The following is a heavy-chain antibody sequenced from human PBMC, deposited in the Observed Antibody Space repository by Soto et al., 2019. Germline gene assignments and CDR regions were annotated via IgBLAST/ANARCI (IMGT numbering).Heavy chain of an antibody. Sequence: PSETLSLTCTVSGGSISSYYCSWIRQPPGKGLEWIGYIHYSGSTKYNPSLKSRVSISVDTSKNQFSLKLSSVTAADTAVYYCVKGGTSKFDPWGQGTLVTVSS. J-gene: IGHJ5*02. D-gene: IGHD1-26*01. CDR3: VKGGTSKFDP. CDR2: IHYSGST. CDR1: GGSISSYY. V-gene: IGHV4-59*01.